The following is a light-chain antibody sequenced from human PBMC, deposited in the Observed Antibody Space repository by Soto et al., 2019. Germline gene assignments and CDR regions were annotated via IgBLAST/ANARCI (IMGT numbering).Light chain of an antibody. J-gene: IGKJ4*01. CDR1: QSVNNF. CDR3: QHYVNWPLT. Sequence: EILLTQSPATLSLSPGERATLSCRASQSVNNFLAWYQQKPGQAPRLLIYGVSSRATGIPDRFSGNVSGTDFTLTISRLEPEDFAVYYCQHYVNWPLTFGGGTKVDI. V-gene: IGKV3-11*01. CDR2: GVS.